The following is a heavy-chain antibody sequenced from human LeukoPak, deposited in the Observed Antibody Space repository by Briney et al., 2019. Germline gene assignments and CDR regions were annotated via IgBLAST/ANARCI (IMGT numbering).Heavy chain of an antibody. V-gene: IGHV4-59*08. CDR2: IYYSGST. CDR1: GGSISSYY. CDR3: ARSRGYSYGTTFLDY. Sequence: SETLSLTCTVSGGSISSYYWSWIRQPPGKGLEWIGYIYYSGSTNYNPSLKSRVTISVGTSKNQFPLKLISVTAADTAVYYCARSRGYSYGTTFLDYWGQGTLVTVSS. J-gene: IGHJ4*02. D-gene: IGHD5-18*01.